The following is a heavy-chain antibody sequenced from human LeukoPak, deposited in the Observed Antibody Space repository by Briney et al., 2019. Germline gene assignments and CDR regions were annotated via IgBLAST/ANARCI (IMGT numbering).Heavy chain of an antibody. Sequence: SETLSLTCTVSGVSITSNTNYWDWMRQPRGRGLEWIGSIYYSGSTYYSPSLKSRVTMSVDTSKNQFSLKLTSVNAADTAVYYCAGRAVVPAAKSVFDYWGQGTLVTVSS. CDR1: GVSITSNTNY. CDR2: IYYSGST. J-gene: IGHJ4*02. V-gene: IGHV4-39*01. D-gene: IGHD2-2*01. CDR3: AGRAVVPAAKSVFDY.